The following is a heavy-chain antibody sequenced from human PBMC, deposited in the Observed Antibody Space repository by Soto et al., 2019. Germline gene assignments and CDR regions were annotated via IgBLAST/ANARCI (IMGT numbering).Heavy chain of an antibody. CDR1: GFTFASAW. J-gene: IGHJ4*02. D-gene: IGHD2-15*01. Sequence: VQLVESGGDLVKPGGSLTISCAASGFTFASAWMNWVRQAPGQGLEWVGRIKSKSEGESADYAAPVKGRFIISRDDSKSTVYLQMNSLKIEDTGVYYCTSDQGGEVVVDYWGQGTLVTVSS. V-gene: IGHV3-15*07. CDR3: TSDQGGEVVVDY. CDR2: IKSKSEGESA.